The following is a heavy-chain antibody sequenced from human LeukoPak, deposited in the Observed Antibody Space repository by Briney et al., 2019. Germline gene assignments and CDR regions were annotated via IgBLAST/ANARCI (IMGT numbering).Heavy chain of an antibody. V-gene: IGHV3-53*01. CDR1: GFTVSSND. Sequence: GGSLRLSCAASGFTVSSNDMSWVRQAPGKGLECVSVIYGGGSTYYADPVKGRFTISRDNSKNTLYLQMNSLRAEDTAVYYCARDDDLWGDRAFDIWGQGTMVTVSS. J-gene: IGHJ3*02. CDR3: ARDDDLWGDRAFDI. D-gene: IGHD3-3*01. CDR2: IYGGGST.